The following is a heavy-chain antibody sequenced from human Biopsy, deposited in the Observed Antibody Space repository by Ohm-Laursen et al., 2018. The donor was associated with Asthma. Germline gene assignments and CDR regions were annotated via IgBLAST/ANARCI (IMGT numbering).Heavy chain of an antibody. V-gene: IGHV1-18*01. J-gene: IGHJ6*02. CDR3: ARAVDYSHYYGLDV. D-gene: IGHD3-10*01. Sequence: ASVKVSCKTSGYTFNSAGITWVRQAPGQGLEWMGWISVYNGNTKVAQKLQDRVTMITDTSTSTAYMELRSLGSDDPAVFLCARAVDYSHYYGLDVWGQGTTVTVS. CDR1: GYTFNSAG. CDR2: ISVYNGNT.